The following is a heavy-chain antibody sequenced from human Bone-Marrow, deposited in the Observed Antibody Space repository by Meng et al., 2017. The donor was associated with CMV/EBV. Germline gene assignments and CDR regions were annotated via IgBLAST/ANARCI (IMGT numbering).Heavy chain of an antibody. CDR3: TKHHTAMVFFYYYFGMDV. V-gene: IGHV3-30*02. D-gene: IGHD5-18*01. J-gene: IGHJ6*02. CDR2: IRYDGSNK. CDR1: GFTFSSYG. Sequence: GESLKISCAASGFTFSSYGMHWVRQAPGKGLEWVAFIRYDGSNKYYADSVKGRFTISRDNSKNTLYLQRNRLRAEDTAVYYGTKHHTAMVFFYYYFGMDVWGQGTTVTVSS.